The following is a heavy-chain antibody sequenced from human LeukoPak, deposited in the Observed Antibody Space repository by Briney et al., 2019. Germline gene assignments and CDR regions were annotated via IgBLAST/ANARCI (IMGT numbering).Heavy chain of an antibody. CDR1: GFTFSSYA. CDR3: ARTYSSGWYNGYDP. V-gene: IGHV3-23*01. Sequence: PGGSLRLSCAASGFTFSSYAMSWVRQAPGKGLEWVSGISGGGDTTHPADSVKGRFTISRDNSKNTLYLQMNSLRAEDTAVYYCARTYSSGWYNGYDPWGQGTLVTVSS. D-gene: IGHD6-19*01. CDR2: ISGGGDTT. J-gene: IGHJ5*02.